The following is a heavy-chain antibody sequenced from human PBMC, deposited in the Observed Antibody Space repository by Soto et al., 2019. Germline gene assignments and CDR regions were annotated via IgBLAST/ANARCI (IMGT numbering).Heavy chain of an antibody. Sequence: QMQLVQSGPEVKKPGTSVKVSCKASGFTFTSSAMQWVRQARGQRLEWRGWIVVGSGNTNYAQKFQERVTITRDMSTSTAYMELSSLRSEDTAVYYCAATYYDSSGTYYYYGMDVWGQGTTVTVSS. D-gene: IGHD3-22*01. CDR1: GFTFTSSA. V-gene: IGHV1-58*02. CDR2: IVVGSGNT. J-gene: IGHJ6*02. CDR3: AATYYDSSGTYYYYGMDV.